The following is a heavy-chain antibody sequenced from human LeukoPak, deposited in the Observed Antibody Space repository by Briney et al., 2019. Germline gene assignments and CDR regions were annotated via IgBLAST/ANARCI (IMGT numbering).Heavy chain of an antibody. D-gene: IGHD1-26*01. CDR2: INPNSGGT. CDR3: ARASDNSGSYYETYYYMDV. J-gene: IGHJ6*03. CDR1: GYTFTGYY. Sequence: ASVKVSCKASGYTFTGYYMHWVRQAPGQGLEWMGWINPNSGGTNYAQKFQGRVTMTRDTSISTAYMELSRLRSDDTAVYYCARASDNSGSYYETYYYMDVWGKGTTVTVSS. V-gene: IGHV1-2*02.